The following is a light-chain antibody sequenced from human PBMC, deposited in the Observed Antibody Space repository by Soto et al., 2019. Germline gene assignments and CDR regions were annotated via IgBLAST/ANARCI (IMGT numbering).Light chain of an antibody. CDR1: SSDVGAYNF. V-gene: IGLV2-14*01. CDR3: SSQTASATVL. Sequence: QSALTQPASVSGSPGQSITISYTGTSSDVGAYNFVSWYQQFPGKAPKLMIYEVSNRPSGVSDRFSGSKSGNTASLIISGLRPEDEADYYCSSQTASATVLFGGGTKLTVL. CDR2: EVS. J-gene: IGLJ2*01.